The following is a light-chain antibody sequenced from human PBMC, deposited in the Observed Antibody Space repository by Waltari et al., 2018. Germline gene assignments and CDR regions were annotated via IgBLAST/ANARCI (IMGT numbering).Light chain of an antibody. V-gene: IGLV1-47*01. CDR2: RNN. CDR1: SSDIGSNY. J-gene: IGLJ3*02. CDR3: AAWDDNLRLWV. Sequence: QSVLTQPPSASGAPGQRVTISCSGSSSDIGSNYVYWFQQIPGTAPKLLIYRNNRRPSGVPDRFSGSKSGTSASLAISGLRSEDETDYYCAAWDDNLRLWVFGGGTMLTVL.